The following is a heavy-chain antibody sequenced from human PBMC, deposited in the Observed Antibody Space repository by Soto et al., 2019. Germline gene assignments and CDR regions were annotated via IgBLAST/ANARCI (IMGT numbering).Heavy chain of an antibody. Sequence: QVQLQESGPGLVKPSGTLSLTCAVSGDSMNNNNWWSWVRQSPRKGLEWIAEIYHSGATNYNPSLQSRVTISIDKSETQCSLKLNSVTAADTAVYYCARAGLGLAFDSWGQGDLVTVSS. D-gene: IGHD6-19*01. J-gene: IGHJ5*01. CDR3: ARAGLGLAFDS. V-gene: IGHV4-4*02. CDR2: IYHSGAT. CDR1: GDSMNNNNW.